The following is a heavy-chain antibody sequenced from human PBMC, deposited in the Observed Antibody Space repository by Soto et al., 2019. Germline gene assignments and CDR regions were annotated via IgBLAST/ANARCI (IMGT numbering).Heavy chain of an antibody. CDR2: ISYDGSNK. Sequence: SLRLSCAASGFTFSSYATHWVRQAPGKGLEWVAVISYDGSNKYYADSVKGRFTISRDNSKNTLYLQMNSLRAEDTAVYYCARGTVGATSLWGQGTLVTVSS. V-gene: IGHV3-30-3*01. CDR1: GFTFSSYA. J-gene: IGHJ4*02. CDR3: ARGTVGATSL. D-gene: IGHD1-26*01.